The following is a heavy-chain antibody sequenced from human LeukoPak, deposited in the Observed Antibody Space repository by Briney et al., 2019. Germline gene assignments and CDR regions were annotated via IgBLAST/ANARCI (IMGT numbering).Heavy chain of an antibody. Sequence: SETLSLTCTVSGGSISSYYWSWIRQPPGKGLEWIGYISYSGSTDYNPSLKSRVTITVDTSNNQFSLKLSSVTAADTAMYYGARHGVDVVAGAGGWFDPWGQGTLVTVSS. J-gene: IGHJ5*02. CDR3: ARHGVDVVAGAGGWFDP. V-gene: IGHV4-59*08. CDR2: ISYSGST. D-gene: IGHD6-19*01. CDR1: GGSISSYY.